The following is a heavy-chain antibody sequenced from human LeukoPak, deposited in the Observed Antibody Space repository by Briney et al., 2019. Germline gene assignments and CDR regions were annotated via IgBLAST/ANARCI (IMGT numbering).Heavy chain of an antibody. CDR3: ARVVPTWELYFDY. Sequence: PGGSLRLSCAASGIIMTKYWMTWVRQVPGKGLEWVATIKQDGSEKYYVDSVKGRFTISRDNAKSSLSLQMNSLRVDDTAVYYCARVVPTWELYFDYWGQGTLVTVSS. D-gene: IGHD1-26*01. V-gene: IGHV3-7*01. J-gene: IGHJ4*02. CDR2: IKQDGSEK. CDR1: GIIMTKYW.